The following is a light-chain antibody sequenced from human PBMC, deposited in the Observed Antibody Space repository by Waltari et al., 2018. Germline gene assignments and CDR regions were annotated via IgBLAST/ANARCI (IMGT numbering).Light chain of an antibody. CDR3: CSFVGSYTSV. Sequence: QSALTQPRSVSGSPGQSVSISCTGRSTDVGGSDYVSWYPQFPGKAPRLLLFDVSKRSAVVPDRFSGSKAGNTASLTISGLVPEDEAVYYCCSFVGSYTSVFGGGTKLTVL. J-gene: IGLJ3*02. CDR2: DVS. CDR1: STDVGGSDY. V-gene: IGLV2-11*01.